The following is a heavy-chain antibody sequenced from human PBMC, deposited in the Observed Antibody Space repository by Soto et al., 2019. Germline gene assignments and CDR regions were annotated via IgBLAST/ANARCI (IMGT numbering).Heavy chain of an antibody. Sequence: GWSLRLSCAASGFTFSSYGMHWVRQAPGKGLEWVAVISYDGSNKYYADSVKGRFTISRDNSKNTLYLQMNSLRAEDTAVYYCAKDRDTMVRGVIIYSSGMDVWGQGTTVTVSS. V-gene: IGHV3-30*18. CDR1: GFTFSSYG. J-gene: IGHJ6*02. D-gene: IGHD3-10*01. CDR3: AKDRDTMVRGVIIYSSGMDV. CDR2: ISYDGSNK.